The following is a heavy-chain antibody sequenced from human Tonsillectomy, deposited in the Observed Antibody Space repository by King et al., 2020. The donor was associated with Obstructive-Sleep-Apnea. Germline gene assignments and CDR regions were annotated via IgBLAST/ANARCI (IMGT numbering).Heavy chain of an antibody. V-gene: IGHV1-3*01. J-gene: IGHJ4*02. CDR1: GYTLKSYT. Sequence: QLVQSGAEAKKPGASVKVSCKASGYTLKSYTMHWVRQAPGQRLEWMGWINGDTGKTKYSQTLQGRLTITRDISANTAYMDLGSLRSEDTALYYCARGEDDSGKYYGLDFWGQGSLVTVSS. CDR3: ARGEDDSGKYYGLDF. CDR2: INGDTGKT. D-gene: IGHD1-26*01.